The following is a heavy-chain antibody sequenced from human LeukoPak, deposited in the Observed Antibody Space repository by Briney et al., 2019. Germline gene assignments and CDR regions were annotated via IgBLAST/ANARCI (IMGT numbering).Heavy chain of an antibody. CDR1: GYSISSGYY. V-gene: IGHV4-38-2*02. CDR2: IYHSGNT. CDR3: ARRTFGGVIAY. Sequence: SETLSLTCTVSGYSISSGYYWGWIRQPPGKGLEWIGSIYHSGNTYYNPSLKSRVTISVDTSKNQFSLKLRSVTAADTAVYYCARRTFGGVIAYWGQGTLVTVSS. J-gene: IGHJ4*02. D-gene: IGHD3-16*02.